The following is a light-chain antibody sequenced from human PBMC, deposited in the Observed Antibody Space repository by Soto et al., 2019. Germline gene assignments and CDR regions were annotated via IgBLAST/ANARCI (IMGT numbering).Light chain of an antibody. CDR3: QQYGSSLPIT. V-gene: IGKV3-20*01. J-gene: IGKJ5*01. Sequence: EIVLTQSPGTLSLSPGERATLSCRASQSVSSSYLAWYQKKPGQAPRLLIYGASSTATGIPDRFSGSGSGTDFTLTISRLEPEAFAVYYCQQYGSSLPITFGQGTRLEIK. CDR1: QSVSSSY. CDR2: GAS.